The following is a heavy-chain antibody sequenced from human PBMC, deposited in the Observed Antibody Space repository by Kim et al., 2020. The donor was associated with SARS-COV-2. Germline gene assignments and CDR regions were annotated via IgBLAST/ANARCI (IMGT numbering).Heavy chain of an antibody. D-gene: IGHD4-17*01. J-gene: IGHJ4*02. CDR3: ARASHRTVTTAYYFDY. Sequence: GGSLRLSCAASGFTFSSYAMHWVRQAPGKGLEYVSAISSNGGSTYYANSVKGRFTISRDNSKNTLYLQMGSLRAEDMAVYYCARASHRTVTTAYYFDYWGQGTLVTVSS. V-gene: IGHV3-64*01. CDR2: ISSNGGST. CDR1: GFTFSSYA.